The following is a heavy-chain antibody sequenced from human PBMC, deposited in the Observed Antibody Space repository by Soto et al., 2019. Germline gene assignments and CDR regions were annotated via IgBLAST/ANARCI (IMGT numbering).Heavy chain of an antibody. CDR1: GYSFTSYW. V-gene: IGHV5-51*01. CDR2: IYPGDSDT. D-gene: IGHD2-15*01. J-gene: IGHJ6*02. Sequence: GESLKISCKGSGYSFTSYWIGWVRQMPGKGLEWMGIIYPGDSDTRYSPSFQGQVTISADKSISTAYLQWSSLKASDTAMYYCARGIDPRGWYYYGMDVWGQGTTVTVSS. CDR3: ARGIDPRGWYYYGMDV.